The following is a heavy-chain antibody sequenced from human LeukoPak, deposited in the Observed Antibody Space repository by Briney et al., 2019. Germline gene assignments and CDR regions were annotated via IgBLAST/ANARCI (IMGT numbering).Heavy chain of an antibody. J-gene: IGHJ6*01. CDR2: ISGSGGST. V-gene: IGHV3-23*01. D-gene: IGHD3-22*01. Sequence: PGGSLRLSCAASGFTFSSYAMSWVRQAPGKGLEWVSAISGSGGSTYYADSVKGRFTISRDNSKNTLYLQMNSLRAEDTAVYYCAKDTSSGYYYDYYYGMDVWGKGPRSPSPQ. CDR1: GFTFSSYA. CDR3: AKDTSSGYYYDYYYGMDV.